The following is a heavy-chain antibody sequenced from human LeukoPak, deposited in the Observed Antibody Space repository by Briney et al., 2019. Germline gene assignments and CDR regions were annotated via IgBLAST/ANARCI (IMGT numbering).Heavy chain of an antibody. CDR3: ARGGYLVYHYFDY. CDR2: INPSGGDT. Sequence: ASVKVSCKASGYTFTSYYMHWVRQAPGQGLEWMGIINPSGGDTSYAQKFQGRLTMTRDTSTNTVYMELTSLRSEDTAVYYCARGGYLVYHYFDYWGQGTLVTVSS. J-gene: IGHJ4*02. V-gene: IGHV1-46*01. CDR1: GYTFTSYY. D-gene: IGHD5-12*01.